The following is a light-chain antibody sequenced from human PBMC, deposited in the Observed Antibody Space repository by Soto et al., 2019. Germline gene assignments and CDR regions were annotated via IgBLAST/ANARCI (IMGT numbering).Light chain of an antibody. Sequence: QLVLTQSPSASASLGASVKLTCTLSSGHSSYAIAWHQQQPEKGPRFLMKLNSDGSHSKGDGIPDRFSGSSSGAERYLTISSLQSEDEADYYGQTLGTGIRVFGGGTKLTVL. V-gene: IGLV4-69*01. J-gene: IGLJ2*01. CDR1: SGHSSYA. CDR3: QTLGTGIRV. CDR2: LNSDGSH.